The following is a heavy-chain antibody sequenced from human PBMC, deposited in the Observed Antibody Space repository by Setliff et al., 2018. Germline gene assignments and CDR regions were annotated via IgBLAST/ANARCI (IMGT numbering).Heavy chain of an antibody. Sequence: GGSLRLSCTASGFTLTNAWINWVRQASGKGLEWVGRVRSRINNFATAYDASVKGRLIISRDDSKNTAYLQMNSLKTEDTAVYYCASDIHNDYDYFDYWGQGIQVTVSS. CDR3: ASDIHNDYDYFDY. V-gene: IGHV3-73*01. CDR2: VRSRINNFAT. D-gene: IGHD4-17*01. CDR1: GFTLTNAW. J-gene: IGHJ4*02.